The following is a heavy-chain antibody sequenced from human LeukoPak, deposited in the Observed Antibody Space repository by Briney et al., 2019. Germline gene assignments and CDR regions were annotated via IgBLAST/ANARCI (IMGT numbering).Heavy chain of an antibody. V-gene: IGHV1-2*02. CDR3: ARARDSALGYWFDP. J-gene: IGHJ5*02. D-gene: IGHD5-18*01. Sequence: ASVKVSCKASGYTFTGYYIHWVRQAPGQGLEWMGWINPKNGGTNYAQNFQGRIAMTTDTSISTAYMELSRLISDDTAVYYCARARDSALGYWFDPWGQGTLVTVSS. CDR2: INPKNGGT. CDR1: GYTFTGYY.